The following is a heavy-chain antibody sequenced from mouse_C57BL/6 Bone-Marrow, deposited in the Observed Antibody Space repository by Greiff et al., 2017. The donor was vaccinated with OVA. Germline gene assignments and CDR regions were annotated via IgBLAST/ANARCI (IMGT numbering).Heavy chain of an antibody. D-gene: IGHD4-1*01. Sequence: EVKLMESGGGLVKPGGSLKLSCAASGFTFSSYAMSWVRQTPEKRLEWVATISDGGSYTYYPDNVKGRFTISRDNAKNNLYLQMSHLKSDETAMYYCARDWDDYAMDYWGQGTAVTGSS. J-gene: IGHJ4*01. CDR2: ISDGGSYT. V-gene: IGHV5-4*01. CDR1: GFTFSSYA. CDR3: ARDWDDYAMDY.